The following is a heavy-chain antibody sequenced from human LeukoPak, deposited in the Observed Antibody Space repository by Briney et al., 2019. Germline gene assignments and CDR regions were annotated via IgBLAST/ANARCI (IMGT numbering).Heavy chain of an antibody. Sequence: PGGSLRLSCAASGFTVSSNYMSWVRQAPGKGLEWVSVIYSGGSTYYADSVKGRFTISRDNSKNTLYLQMNSLRAEDTAVYYCARALRPDAFDIWGQGTMVTVSS. CDR1: GFTVSSNY. V-gene: IGHV3-53*05. CDR2: IYSGGST. CDR3: ARALRPDAFDI. J-gene: IGHJ3*02.